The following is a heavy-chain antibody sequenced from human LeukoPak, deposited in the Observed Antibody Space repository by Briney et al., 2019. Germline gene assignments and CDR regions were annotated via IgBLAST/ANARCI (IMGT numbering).Heavy chain of an antibody. Sequence: GGSLRLSCAASGFTFSSYWMSWVRQAPGKGLEWVANIKQDGSEKYYVDSVKGRFTISRDNAKNSPYLQMNSLRAEDTAVYYCARESHYYDSSGLDYWGQGTLVTVSS. CDR2: IKQDGSEK. CDR1: GFTFSSYW. CDR3: ARESHYYDSSGLDY. D-gene: IGHD3-22*01. J-gene: IGHJ4*02. V-gene: IGHV3-7*01.